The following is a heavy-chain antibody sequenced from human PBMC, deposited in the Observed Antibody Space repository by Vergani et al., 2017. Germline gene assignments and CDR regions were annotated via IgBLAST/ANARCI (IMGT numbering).Heavy chain of an antibody. Sequence: QVQLVESGGGVVQPGRSLRLSCAASGFTFSSYGMHWVRQAPGKGLEWVAVIWYDGSNKYYADSVKGRFTISRDNSKNTLYLQMNSLRAEDTAVYYCARDFAVTTGFFGYYFDYWGQGTLVTVSS. V-gene: IGHV3-33*01. J-gene: IGHJ4*02. CDR2: IWYDGSNK. CDR1: GFTFSSYG. D-gene: IGHD4-11*01. CDR3: ARDFAVTTGFFGYYFDY.